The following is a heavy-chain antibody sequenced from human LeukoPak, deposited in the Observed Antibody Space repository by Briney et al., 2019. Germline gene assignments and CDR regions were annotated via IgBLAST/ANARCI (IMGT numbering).Heavy chain of an antibody. CDR1: GFSLGTSGVG. CDR3: AHRREEMATKYFDY. J-gene: IGHJ4*02. V-gene: IGHV2-5*01. Sequence: SGPTLVKPTQTLTLTCTFSGFSLGTSGVGVGWIRQPPGKALEWLALIYWNDDKRYSPSLKSRLTITKDTSKNQVVLTMTNMDPVDTATYYCAHRREEMATKYFDYWGQGTLVTVSS. D-gene: IGHD5-24*01. CDR2: IYWNDDK.